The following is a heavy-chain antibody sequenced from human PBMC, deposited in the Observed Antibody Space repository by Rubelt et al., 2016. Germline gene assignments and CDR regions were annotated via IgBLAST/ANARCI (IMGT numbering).Heavy chain of an antibody. J-gene: IGHJ6*03. Sequence: EVQLVQSGAEVKKPGESLRISCKGSGYSFTSYWISWVRQMPGKGLEWMGRIDPSDSYTNYSPSVEGHVTISADKTISSAYLEWSSLKASGTAMYYCAGLGGLVVSRYYYYYMDVWGKGTTVTVSS. CDR2: IDPSDSYT. CDR3: AGLGGLVVSRYYYYYMDV. CDR1: GYSFTSYW. V-gene: IGHV5-10-1*01. D-gene: IGHD2-15*01.